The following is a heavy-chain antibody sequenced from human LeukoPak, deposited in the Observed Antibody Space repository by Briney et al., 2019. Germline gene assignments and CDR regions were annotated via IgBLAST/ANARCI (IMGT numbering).Heavy chain of an antibody. V-gene: IGHV3-23*01. Sequence: GGSLRLSCAASGFTFSSYAMSWVRQAPGKGLEWVSGISGSGGSTYYADSVKGRFTISRDNSKNTLYLQMNSLRPDDTAMYYCAKDRIVLVTATFDYWGQGTLVTVSS. CDR1: GFTFSSYA. J-gene: IGHJ4*02. D-gene: IGHD2-21*02. CDR2: ISGSGGST. CDR3: AKDRIVLVTATFDY.